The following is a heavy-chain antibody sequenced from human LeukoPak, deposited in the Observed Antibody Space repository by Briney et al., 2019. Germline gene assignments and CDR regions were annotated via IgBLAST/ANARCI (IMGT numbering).Heavy chain of an antibody. CDR2: TYYRSKWYI. CDR3: ARGYYASGFNP. D-gene: IGHD3-10*01. V-gene: IGHV6-1*01. J-gene: IGHJ5*02. Sequence: SQTLSLTCAISGDSVSSNSAIWNWLRQSPSRGLEWLGRTYYRSKWYIDYGASVKSRITINADTSKNQFSLQLNSVTPEDTAVYYCARGYYASGFNPWGQGTLVTVSS. CDR1: GDSVSSNSAI.